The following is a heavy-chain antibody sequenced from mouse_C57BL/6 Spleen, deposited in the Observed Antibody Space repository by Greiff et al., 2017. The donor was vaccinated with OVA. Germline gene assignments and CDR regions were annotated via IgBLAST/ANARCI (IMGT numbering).Heavy chain of an antibody. V-gene: IGHV1-69*01. D-gene: IGHD1-1*02. CDR2: IDPSDSYT. CDR1: GYTFTSYW. J-gene: IGHJ4*01. Sequence: QVQLQQPGAELVMPGASVKLSCKASGYTFTSYWMHWVKQRPGQGLEWIGEIDPSDSYTNYNQKFKGKSTLTVDKSSSTAYMQLSSLTSEDSAVYYYARSGWAPYAMDYWGQGTSVTVSS. CDR3: ARSGWAPYAMDY.